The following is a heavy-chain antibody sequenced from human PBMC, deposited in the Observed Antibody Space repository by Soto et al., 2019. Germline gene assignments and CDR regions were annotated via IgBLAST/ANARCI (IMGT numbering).Heavy chain of an antibody. Sequence: ASVNVSCKFSGYTLTELSIHWVRQAPGKGLEWMGGFDPEDGETIYAQKFQGRVTMTEDTSTDTAYMELSSLRSEDTAVYYCATAVRVMRGAFDIWGQGTMVTVSS. V-gene: IGHV1-24*01. J-gene: IGHJ3*02. CDR2: FDPEDGET. CDR1: GYTLTELS. D-gene: IGHD1-1*01. CDR3: ATAVRVMRGAFDI.